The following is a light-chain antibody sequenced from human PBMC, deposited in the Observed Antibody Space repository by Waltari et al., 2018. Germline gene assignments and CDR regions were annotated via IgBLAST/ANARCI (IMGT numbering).Light chain of an antibody. CDR1: SGHSSNI. Sequence: QLVLPHSPSASASLGASVKLTCTLSSGHSSNIIPWHQQQPEKGPRYLMKVNSDGSHSKGDEIPDRFSGSSSGAERYLTISSLQSEDEADYYCQTGGHGTWVFGGGTKLTVL. V-gene: IGLV4-69*01. CDR2: VNSDGSH. CDR3: QTGGHGTWV. J-gene: IGLJ3*02.